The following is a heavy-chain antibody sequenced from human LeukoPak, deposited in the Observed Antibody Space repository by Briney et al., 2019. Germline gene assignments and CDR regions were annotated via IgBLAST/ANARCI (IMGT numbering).Heavy chain of an antibody. CDR3: ARARGGGSNPNLNDY. D-gene: IGHD2-15*01. CDR2: ISAYNGNT. V-gene: IGHV1-18*01. J-gene: IGHJ4*02. Sequence: GASVKVSFKASGYTFTSYGISWVRQAPGQGLEWMGWISAYNGNTNYAQKLQGRVIMTTDTSTSTAYMELRSLRSDDTAVYYCARARGGGSNPNLNDYWGQGTLVTVSS. CDR1: GYTFTSYG.